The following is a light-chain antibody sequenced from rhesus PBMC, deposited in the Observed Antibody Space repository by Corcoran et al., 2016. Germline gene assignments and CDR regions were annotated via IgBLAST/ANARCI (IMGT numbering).Light chain of an antibody. CDR3: KQYNNWNS. V-gene: IGKV3S9*01. CDR2: GAS. Sequence: EIVMTQSPATLSLSPGERATLSCRASQSVSSSVAWYQQKPEQAPRLLIYGASSRATGIPDRFSGSGSETYFTLIISSLEPEDVGVYYCKQYNNWNSFGQGTKVEIK. J-gene: IGKJ2*01. CDR1: QSVSSS.